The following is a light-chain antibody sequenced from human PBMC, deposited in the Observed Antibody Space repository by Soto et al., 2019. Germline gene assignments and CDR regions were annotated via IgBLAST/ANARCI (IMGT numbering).Light chain of an antibody. Sequence: QSVLTQPPSASETPGQRVTISCSGSSSNLGTHTVNWYQQHPGKAPKVIIYEGIKRPSGVSNRFSGSNSGSTASLTISGLQAEDEADYYCCSYVGATTYVFGTGTKVTVL. CDR3: CSYVGATTYV. J-gene: IGLJ1*01. CDR2: EGI. V-gene: IGLV2-23*01. CDR1: SSNLGTHT.